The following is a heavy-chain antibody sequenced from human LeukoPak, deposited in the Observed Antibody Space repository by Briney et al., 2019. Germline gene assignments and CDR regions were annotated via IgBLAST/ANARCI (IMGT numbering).Heavy chain of an antibody. Sequence: GGSLRLSCAVSGFTFSSYAMSWVRQAPGKGLEWVSAISGSGGSTYYADSVKGRFTISRDNAKNSLYLQMNSLRAEDTAVYYCARDEGEWGLHGWFDPWGQGTLVTVSS. V-gene: IGHV3-23*01. J-gene: IGHJ5*02. CDR1: GFTFSSYA. CDR2: ISGSGGST. CDR3: ARDEGEWGLHGWFDP. D-gene: IGHD1-26*01.